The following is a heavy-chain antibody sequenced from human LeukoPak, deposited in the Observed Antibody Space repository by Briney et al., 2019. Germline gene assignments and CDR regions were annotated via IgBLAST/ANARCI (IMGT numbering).Heavy chain of an antibody. V-gene: IGHV4-38-2*02. CDR2: IYHSGST. J-gene: IGHJ6*03. CDR3: ARDRSKGSTRYYNMDV. D-gene: IGHD3-10*01. CDR1: GYSISSGYY. Sequence: SETLSLTCTVSGYSISSGYYWGWIRQPPGKGLEWIGSIYHSGSTYYNPSLKSRVTISVDTSKNQFSLKLSSVTAADTAVYYCARDRSKGSTRYYNMDVWGKGTTVTVSS.